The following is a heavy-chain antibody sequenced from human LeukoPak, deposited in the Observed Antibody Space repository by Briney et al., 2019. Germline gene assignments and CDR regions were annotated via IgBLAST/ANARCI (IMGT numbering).Heavy chain of an antibody. J-gene: IGHJ4*02. Sequence: GGSLRLSCAASGVTFSSHALHWVRQAPGKGLEWVGVISYDGSNKYYADSVNGRFTISRDNSKNTLYLQMNSLRAEDTAVYYCAREVVVVVAAVGGRYYFDYWGQGTLVTVSS. D-gene: IGHD2-15*01. V-gene: IGHV3-30*01. CDR1: GVTFSSHA. CDR3: AREVVVVVAAVGGRYYFDY. CDR2: ISYDGSNK.